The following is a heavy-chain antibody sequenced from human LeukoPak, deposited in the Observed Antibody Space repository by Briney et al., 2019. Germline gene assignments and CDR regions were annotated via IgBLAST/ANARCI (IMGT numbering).Heavy chain of an antibody. Sequence: GSLRLSCAASGFTFSSYSMNWVRQPPGKGLEWIGEINHSGSTNYNPSLKSRVTISVDTSKNQFSLKLSSVTAADTAVYYCARGGIFGHHFDYWGQGTLVTVSS. CDR1: GFTFSSYS. CDR3: ARGGIFGHHFDY. CDR2: INHSGST. V-gene: IGHV4-34*01. J-gene: IGHJ4*02. D-gene: IGHD3-3*01.